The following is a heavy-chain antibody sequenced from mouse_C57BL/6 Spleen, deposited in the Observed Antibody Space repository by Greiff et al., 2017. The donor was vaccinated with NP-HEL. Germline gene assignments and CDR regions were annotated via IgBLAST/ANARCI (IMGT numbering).Heavy chain of an antibody. Sequence: VQLKESGAELVRPGASVKLSCTASGFNIKDDYMHWVKQRPEQGLEWIGWIDPENGDTEYASKFQGKATITADTSSNTAYLQLSSLTSEDTAVYYCTLYGNYGYWGQGTTLTVSS. CDR1: GFNIKDDY. V-gene: IGHV14-4*01. J-gene: IGHJ2*01. CDR3: TLYGNYGY. CDR2: IDPENGDT. D-gene: IGHD2-1*01.